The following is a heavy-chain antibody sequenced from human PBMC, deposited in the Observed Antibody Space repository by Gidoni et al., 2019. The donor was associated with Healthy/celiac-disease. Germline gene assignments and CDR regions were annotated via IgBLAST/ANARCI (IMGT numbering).Heavy chain of an antibody. V-gene: IGHV3-23*01. Sequence: EVQLLESGGGLVQPGGYLRLSWAASGFTFSSYAMRWVRQAPGKGLEWVSAISGSGGSTYYADSVKGRFTISRDNSKNTLYLQMNSLRAEDTAVYYCAKVGRYFDWLLGTLDYWGQGTLVTVSS. CDR3: AKVGRYFDWLLGTLDY. J-gene: IGHJ4*02. CDR2: ISGSGGST. CDR1: GFTFSSYA. D-gene: IGHD3-9*01.